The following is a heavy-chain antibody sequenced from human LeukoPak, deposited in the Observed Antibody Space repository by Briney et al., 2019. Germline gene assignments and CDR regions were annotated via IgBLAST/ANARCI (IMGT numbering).Heavy chain of an antibody. CDR2: ISGSGGTT. D-gene: IGHD4-17*01. J-gene: IGHJ5*02. V-gene: IGHV3-23*01. Sequence: GGSLRLSCKASGFSFSLYAMSWVRLAPGKGLEWVSTISGSGGTTYYADSVKGRFTISRHNSKNTLYLQMNSLRAEDTAVYYCAKEATVTPGNVNWFDPWGQGTLVTVSS. CDR1: GFSFSLYA. CDR3: AKEATVTPGNVNWFDP.